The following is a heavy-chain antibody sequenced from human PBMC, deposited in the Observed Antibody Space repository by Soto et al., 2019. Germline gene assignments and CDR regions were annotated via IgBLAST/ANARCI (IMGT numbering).Heavy chain of an antibody. J-gene: IGHJ4*02. V-gene: IGHV3-23*01. CDR3: AADVGYSGPLYDY. CDR2: IRNDGGAT. D-gene: IGHD5-12*01. Sequence: EVHLLESGGGLVQPGGSLRLSCAASGFVFGDYGMSWVRQAPGKGLEWVSTIRNDGGATHYADSVKGRFTISRDNSKSTVHLQMSSLRAADAAVYYCAADVGYSGPLYDYWGPGTLVTVSS. CDR1: GFVFGDYG.